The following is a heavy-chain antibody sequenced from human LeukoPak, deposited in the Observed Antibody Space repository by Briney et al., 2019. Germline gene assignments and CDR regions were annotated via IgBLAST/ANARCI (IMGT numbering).Heavy chain of an antibody. V-gene: IGHV4-59*12. CDR3: ARDHSGSYNDY. CDR2: IYYSGST. D-gene: IGHD1-26*01. CDR1: GGSISPYY. J-gene: IGHJ4*02. Sequence: SETLSLTCTVSGGSISPYYWSWIRQPPGKGLEWIGYIYYSGSTNYNPSLKSRVTISVDTSKNQFSLKLSSVTAEDTAVYYCARDHSGSYNDYWGQGTLVTVSS.